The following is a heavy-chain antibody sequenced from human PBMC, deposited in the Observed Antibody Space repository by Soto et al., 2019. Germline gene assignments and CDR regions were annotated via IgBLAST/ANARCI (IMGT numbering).Heavy chain of an antibody. J-gene: IGHJ6*02. CDR3: AGGDNYYALGV. CDR2: ISYDGSNK. CDR1: GSTFSNYI. D-gene: IGHD2-15*01. Sequence: QLQLVESGGGVVQPGRSRRLSCAASGSTFSNYIMHWVRQAPGKGLEWVAFISYDGSNKDYADSVEGRFTISRDNSKSTLYLQLSSLRPEDMAVYYCAGGDNYYALGVWGQGTTVTVSS. V-gene: IGHV3-30-3*01.